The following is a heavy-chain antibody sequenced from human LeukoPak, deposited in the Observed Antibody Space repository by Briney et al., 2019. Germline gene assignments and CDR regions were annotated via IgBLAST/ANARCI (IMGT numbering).Heavy chain of an antibody. CDR3: ATRVVAGIPYYFDH. CDR2: MNPNSGGS. V-gene: IGHV1-2*02. D-gene: IGHD6-19*01. CDR1: GYTFTGYY. J-gene: IGHJ4*02. Sequence: ASVKVSCKTSGYTFTGYYMHWVRQAPGQGLEWMGWMNPNSGGSNYAQRFQGRVTMTRDTSIGTAYMELSSLRSNDTAVYYCATRVVAGIPYYFDHWGQGTLVTVSS.